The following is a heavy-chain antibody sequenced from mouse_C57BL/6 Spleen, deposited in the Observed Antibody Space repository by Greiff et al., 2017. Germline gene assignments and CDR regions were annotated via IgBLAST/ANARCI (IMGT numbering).Heavy chain of an antibody. Sequence: EVHLVESGGDLVKPGGSLKLSCEASGFTFSSYGMSWVRQTPDKRLEWVATISSGGSYTYYPDSVKGRFTISRDNAKNTLYLQMSSLKSEDTAMYYCARWGDYDAYSMDYWGQGTSVTVSS. CDR1: GFTFSSYG. J-gene: IGHJ4*01. V-gene: IGHV5-6*01. D-gene: IGHD2-4*01. CDR3: ARWGDYDAYSMDY. CDR2: ISSGGSYT.